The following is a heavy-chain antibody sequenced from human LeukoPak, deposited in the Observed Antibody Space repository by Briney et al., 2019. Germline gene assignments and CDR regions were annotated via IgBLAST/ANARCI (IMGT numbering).Heavy chain of an antibody. D-gene: IGHD2-21*01. V-gene: IGHV3-11*04. CDR3: ARVLRSISAFDI. J-gene: IGHJ3*02. CDR2: LCSSGSTI. Sequence: GGSLRLSCAASGFTLSDYYMSWIRQAPGKGLEWASYLCSSGSTIFYADSVKGRFTISRDNAQNSLYLQVNSLRAEDTSVYYRARVLRSISAFDIWGQGTMVTVSS. CDR1: GFTLSDYY.